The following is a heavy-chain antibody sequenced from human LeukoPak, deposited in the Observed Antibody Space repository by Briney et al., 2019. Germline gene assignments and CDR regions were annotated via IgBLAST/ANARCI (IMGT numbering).Heavy chain of an antibody. V-gene: IGHV4-39*07. CDR2: IYYSGST. J-gene: IGHJ6*02. CDR3: ASLWFGELLPFPLYYGMDV. D-gene: IGHD3-10*01. CDR1: GGSISSSSYY. Sequence: SETLSLTCTVSGGSISSSSYYWGWVRQPPGKGLEWIGSIYYSGSTYYNPSLKSRVTISVDTSKNQFSLKLSSVTAADTAVYYCASLWFGELLPFPLYYGMDVWGQGTTVTVSS.